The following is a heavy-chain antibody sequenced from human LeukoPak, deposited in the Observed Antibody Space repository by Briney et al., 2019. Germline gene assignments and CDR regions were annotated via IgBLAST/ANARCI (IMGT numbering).Heavy chain of an antibody. CDR2: IGTYGGDT. Sequence: ASVKVSCKATSRISWVRQAPGQGLEWMGWIGTYGGDTYYAQKSQGRITVTTDTSTSTVYMELRNLRSDDTAVYYCARDLWNFYDDSGYNRDFDSWGQGTLVTVS. V-gene: IGHV1-18*01. CDR3: ARDLWNFYDDSGYNRDFDS. CDR1: TSR. D-gene: IGHD3-22*01. J-gene: IGHJ5*01.